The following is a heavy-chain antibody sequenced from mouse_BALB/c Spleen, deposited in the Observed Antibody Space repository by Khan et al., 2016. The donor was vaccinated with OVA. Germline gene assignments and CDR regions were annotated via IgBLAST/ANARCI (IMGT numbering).Heavy chain of an antibody. J-gene: IGHJ3*01. Sequence: VQLKESGPELVEPGASVKMSCKASGYTFTNYVMQWVKQKPGQGLEWIGYINPYNAGIRSNEKFKDKATLTSDISSTTAYMERSSLSCEDAAGDYCAGWAFSWELSVPYGGQGTLLSVS. CDR2: INPYNAGI. V-gene: IGHV1S136*01. D-gene: IGHD4-1*01. CDR3: AGWAFSWELSVPY. CDR1: GYTFTNYV.